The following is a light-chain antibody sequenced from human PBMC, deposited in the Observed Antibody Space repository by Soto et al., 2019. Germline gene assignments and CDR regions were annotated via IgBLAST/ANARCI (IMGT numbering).Light chain of an antibody. CDR1: QVIRKD. CDR3: QQYDNLPLT. J-gene: IGKJ4*01. V-gene: IGKV1-33*01. CDR2: DAS. Sequence: IQMTQSPSSLSASVGDRVTITCRASQVIRKDLRWYQQKPGKAPKLLIYDASNLETGVPSRFSGSGSGTDFTFTISSLQPEDIATYYCQQYDNLPLTFGGGTKVEIK.